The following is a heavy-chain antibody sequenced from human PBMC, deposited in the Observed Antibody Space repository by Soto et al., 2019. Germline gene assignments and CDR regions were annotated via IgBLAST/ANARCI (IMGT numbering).Heavy chain of an antibody. CDR3: AKSRVWSGSNWFDP. D-gene: IGHD3-3*01. J-gene: IGHJ5*02. CDR1: GFTFSIYE. V-gene: IGHV3-48*03. Sequence: PGGSLRLSCAASGFTFSIYEMNWVRQAPGKXLEWVXYXSXXXSXVXXXDXXXXRFTISRDNAKNSLYLQMKSLRAEDTAVYYCAKSRVWSGSNWFDPWGQGTLVTVSS. CDR2: XSXXXSXV.